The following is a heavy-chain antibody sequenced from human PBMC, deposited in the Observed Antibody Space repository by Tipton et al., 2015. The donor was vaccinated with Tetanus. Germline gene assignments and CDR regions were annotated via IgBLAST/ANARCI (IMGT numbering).Heavy chain of an antibody. V-gene: IGHV4-34*01. Sequence: TLSLTCAVYGGSFSGYYWSWIRQPPGKGLEWIGEINHSGGTNYNPSLKSRVTISVDTSKNQFSLKLSSVTAADTAVYYCARTVAGTPDYWGQGTLVTVSS. CDR3: ARTVAGTPDY. D-gene: IGHD6-19*01. CDR1: GGSFSGYY. CDR2: INHSGGT. J-gene: IGHJ4*02.